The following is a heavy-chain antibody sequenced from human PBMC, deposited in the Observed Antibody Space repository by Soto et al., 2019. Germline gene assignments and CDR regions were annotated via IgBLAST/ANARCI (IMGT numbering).Heavy chain of an antibody. CDR2: ISSSSSYI. Sequence: KPGGSLRLSCAASGFTFSSYSMNWVRQAPGKGLEWVSSISSSSSYIYYADSVKGRFTISRDNAKNSLYLQMNSLRAEDTAVYYCARDQGKYSSSWSKGAFDFGYWGQGTLVTVSS. CDR1: GFTFSSYS. J-gene: IGHJ4*02. D-gene: IGHD6-13*01. CDR3: ARDQGKYSSSWSKGAFDFGY. V-gene: IGHV3-21*01.